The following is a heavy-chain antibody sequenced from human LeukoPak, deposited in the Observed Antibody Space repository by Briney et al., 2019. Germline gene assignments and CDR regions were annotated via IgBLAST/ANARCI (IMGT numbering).Heavy chain of an antibody. D-gene: IGHD1-14*01. V-gene: IGHV4-59*08. CDR2: IYSSGST. J-gene: IGHJ3*01. Sequence: SETLSPTCSVSGGSINAYYWSWIRQPPGKGLEWIAYIYSSGSTNYNPSLKSRVTISVDTSKNQFSLTLSSVTAADTAVYYCARQPGGTAAFDLWGQGTMVTVSS. CDR1: GGSINAYY. CDR3: ARQPGGTAAFDL.